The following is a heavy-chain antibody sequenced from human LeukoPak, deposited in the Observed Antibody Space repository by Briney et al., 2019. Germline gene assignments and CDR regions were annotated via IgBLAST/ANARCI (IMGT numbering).Heavy chain of an antibody. V-gene: IGHV3-74*01. CDR1: GFTFSIYW. J-gene: IGHJ5*02. CDR2: LNPDGSST. D-gene: IGHD1-26*01. Sequence: GGSLRLSCAASGFTFSIYWMNWVRQAPGKGLVWVSRLNPDGSSTTYADSVKGRFTISRDNAKNTLYLQMNSLRAEDTAVYYCARGTYGLRIDNWFDPWGQGTLVTVSS. CDR3: ARGTYGLRIDNWFDP.